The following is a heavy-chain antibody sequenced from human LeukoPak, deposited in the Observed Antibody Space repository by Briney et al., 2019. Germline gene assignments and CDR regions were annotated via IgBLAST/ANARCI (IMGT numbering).Heavy chain of an antibody. CDR3: ARERGYGDYVGYIDY. Sequence: PGGSLRLSCAASGFTFSSYAMHWVRQAPGKGLEWVAVISYDGSNKYYADSVKGRFTISRDNAKNSLYLQMNSLRAEDTAVYYCARERGYGDYVGYIDYWGQGTLVTVSS. J-gene: IGHJ4*02. CDR2: ISYDGSNK. V-gene: IGHV3-30-3*01. D-gene: IGHD4-17*01. CDR1: GFTFSSYA.